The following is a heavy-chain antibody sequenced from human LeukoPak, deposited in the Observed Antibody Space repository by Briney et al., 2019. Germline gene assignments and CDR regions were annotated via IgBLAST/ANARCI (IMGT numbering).Heavy chain of an antibody. CDR1: GYTFTAYY. D-gene: IGHD3-16*01. J-gene: IGHJ4*02. Sequence: ASVKVSCKASGYTFTAYYMHWVRQAPGHGLEWMGWINPNSGGTNYAQNFQGRVAMTRDTSISTAYMELTSLRSDDTAVYYCSRDFFTERLVWYHFDYWGQGTLVTVSS. CDR3: SRDFFTERLVWYHFDY. V-gene: IGHV1-2*02. CDR2: INPNSGGT.